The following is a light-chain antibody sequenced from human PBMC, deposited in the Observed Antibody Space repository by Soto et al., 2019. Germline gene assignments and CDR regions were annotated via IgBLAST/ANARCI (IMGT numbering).Light chain of an antibody. CDR3: LEYSSLPPWT. CDR2: GAS. Sequence: EIVLTQSPGTLSLSPGERATLSCRASQSVSGSSLAWYQQKPGQAPRLVLYGASSRATGIPERFSGSESGTDCTLTISRLEPEDFAVYYCLEYSSLPPWTFGQGNKVEVK. CDR1: QSVSGSS. V-gene: IGKV3-20*01. J-gene: IGKJ1*01.